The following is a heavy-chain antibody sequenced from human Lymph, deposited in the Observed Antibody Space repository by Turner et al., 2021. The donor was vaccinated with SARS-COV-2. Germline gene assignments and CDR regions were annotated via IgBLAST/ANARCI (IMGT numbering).Heavy chain of an antibody. J-gene: IGHJ4*02. CDR3: AKDRFTLSSGWEDY. CDR2: ISGSGGST. Sequence: EVQLLESGGGLVQPGGSLRLSCAASGFTFSSYAMSWVRQAPGKGLDCVSAISGSGGSTYYADSVKGRFTISRDNSKNTLYLQMNSLRAEDTAIYYCAKDRFTLSSGWEDYWGQGALVTVSS. D-gene: IGHD6-19*01. CDR1: GFTFSSYA. V-gene: IGHV3-23*01.